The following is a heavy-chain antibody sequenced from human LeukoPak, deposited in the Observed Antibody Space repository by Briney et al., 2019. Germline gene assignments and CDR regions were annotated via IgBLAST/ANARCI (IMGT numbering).Heavy chain of an antibody. Sequence: SQTLSLTCTVSGGSISSGSYYWSWIRQPAGKGLEWIGRIYTSGSTNYNPSLKSRVTISVDTSKNQFSLKLSSVTAADTAVYYCARSKVRGVIMYYFDYWGQGTLVTVSS. D-gene: IGHD3-10*01. J-gene: IGHJ4*02. CDR2: IYTSGST. CDR3: ARSKVRGVIMYYFDY. CDR1: GGSISSGSYY. V-gene: IGHV4-61*02.